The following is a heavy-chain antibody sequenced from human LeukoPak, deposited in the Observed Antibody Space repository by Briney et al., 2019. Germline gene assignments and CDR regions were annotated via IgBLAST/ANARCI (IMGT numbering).Heavy chain of an antibody. Sequence: SETLSLTCTASGGSISSYYWSWIRQPPGKGLEWIGYIYYSGSTNYNPSLKSRVTISVDTSKNQFSLKLSSVTAADTAVYYCARDRGQLVDYWGQGTLVTVSS. D-gene: IGHD6-6*01. CDR3: ARDRGQLVDY. CDR1: GGSISSYY. V-gene: IGHV4-59*01. J-gene: IGHJ4*02. CDR2: IYYSGST.